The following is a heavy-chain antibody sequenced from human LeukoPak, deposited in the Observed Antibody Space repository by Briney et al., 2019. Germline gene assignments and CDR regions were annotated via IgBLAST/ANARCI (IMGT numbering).Heavy chain of an antibody. CDR1: GYTFTSYG. Sequence: ASVKVSCKASGYTFTSYGISWVRRAPGQGLEWMGWISAYNGNTNYAQKLQGRVTMTTDTSTSTAYMELRSLRSDDTAVYYCARALGYCSSTSCRFFYGMDVWGQGTTVTVSS. V-gene: IGHV1-18*01. CDR2: ISAYNGNT. D-gene: IGHD2-2*01. CDR3: ARALGYCSSTSCRFFYGMDV. J-gene: IGHJ6*02.